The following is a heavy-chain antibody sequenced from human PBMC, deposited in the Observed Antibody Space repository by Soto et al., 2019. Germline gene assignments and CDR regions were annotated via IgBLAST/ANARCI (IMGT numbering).Heavy chain of an antibody. CDR2: ISNDGNKK. CDR1: RFTFTTYA. V-gene: IGHV3-30-3*01. J-gene: IGHJ4*02. Sequence: GGSLRLSCAASRFTFTTYAIHWVRQAPGKGLEWVAVISNDGNKKVYTDSVEGRFNVSRDNSKNTVYLQMNSLRGDDTAVYYCARSIAVAGLDYWGQGTLVTVSS. D-gene: IGHD6-19*01. CDR3: ARSIAVAGLDY.